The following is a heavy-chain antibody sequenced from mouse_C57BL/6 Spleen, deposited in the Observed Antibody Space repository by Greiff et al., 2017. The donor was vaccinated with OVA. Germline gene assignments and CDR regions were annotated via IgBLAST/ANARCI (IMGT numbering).Heavy chain of an antibody. CDR1: GYTFTDYY. Sequence: EVQLQQSGPELVKPGASVKISCKASGYTFTDYYMNWVKQSHGKSLEWIGDINPNNGGTSYNQKFKGKATLTVDKSSSTAYMELRSLTSEDSAVYYCARAAGGYDYDVWYFDVWGTGTTVTVSS. D-gene: IGHD2-4*01. CDR3: ARAAGGYDYDVWYFDV. J-gene: IGHJ1*03. V-gene: IGHV1-26*01. CDR2: INPNNGGT.